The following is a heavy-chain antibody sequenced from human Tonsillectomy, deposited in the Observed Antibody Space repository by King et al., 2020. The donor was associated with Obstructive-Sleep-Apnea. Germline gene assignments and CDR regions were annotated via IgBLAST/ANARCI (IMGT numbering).Heavy chain of an antibody. Sequence: QVQLQESGPGLVKPSQTLSLTCTVSGGSISSGGYYWSWIRQHPGKGLEWIGYIYYSGSTYYNPSLKSRVTISVGTSKNQLSLKLNSVTAADTAVYYCARSVLLWFGDLSTYYFDYWGQGTLVTVSS. J-gene: IGHJ4*02. CDR3: ARSVLLWFGDLSTYYFDY. D-gene: IGHD3-10*01. V-gene: IGHV4-31*03. CDR1: GGSISSGGYY. CDR2: IYYSGST.